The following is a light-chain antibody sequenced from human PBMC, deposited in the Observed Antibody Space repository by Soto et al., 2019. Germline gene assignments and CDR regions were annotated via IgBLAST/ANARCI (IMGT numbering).Light chain of an antibody. V-gene: IGKV3-20*01. CDR1: QSISRTY. Sequence: EIVLTQSPGTLSLSPGERATLSCRARQSISRTYLAWYQQKPGQAPRLLIYGASSRATGIPDRFSGSGSGTDFTLTISRLEPEDFAVYYCQQYGSSPWTFGQGTKVEIK. CDR3: QQYGSSPWT. CDR2: GAS. J-gene: IGKJ1*01.